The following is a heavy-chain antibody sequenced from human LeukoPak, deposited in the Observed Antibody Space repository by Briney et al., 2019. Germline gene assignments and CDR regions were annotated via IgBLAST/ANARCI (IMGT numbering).Heavy chain of an antibody. CDR3: ARDPAGTGQLIDY. J-gene: IGHJ4*02. CDR1: GFLFSNYW. Sequence: GGSLRLSCAASGFLFSNYWMSWVRQAPGKGLECVAIIKQDESEKYYVDSVKGRFTISRDNAKNSLYLQVNSLRAEDTAVYYCARDPAGTGQLIDYWGQGTLVTVSS. CDR2: IKQDESEK. V-gene: IGHV3-7*01. D-gene: IGHD1-7*01.